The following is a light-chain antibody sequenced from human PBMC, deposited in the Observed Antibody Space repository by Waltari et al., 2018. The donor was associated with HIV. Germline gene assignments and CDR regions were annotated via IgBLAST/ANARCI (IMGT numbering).Light chain of an antibody. CDR1: NIGYST. CDR3: EVGASNSAYVV. CDR2: DDT. J-gene: IGLJ2*01. V-gene: IGLV3-21*02. Sequence: SELTQPPSVSVAPGQTATITCGGDNIGYSTVHWYQQKAGQAPVLVFYDDTDRPSGIPERFSGSKSGNSATLTSSRVEAGDEAEYYCEVGASNSAYVVFGGRTKLTVL.